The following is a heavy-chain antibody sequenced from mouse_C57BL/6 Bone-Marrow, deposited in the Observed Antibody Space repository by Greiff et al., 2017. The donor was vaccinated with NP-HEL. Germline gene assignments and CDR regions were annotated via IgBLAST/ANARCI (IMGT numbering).Heavy chain of an antibody. V-gene: IGHV1-64*01. J-gene: IGHJ3*01. D-gene: IGHD4-1*01. CDR3: ARGTGTDWFAY. CDR2: IHPNSGST. Sequence: LVEPGAELVKPGASVKLSCKASGYTFTSYWMHWVKQRPGQGLEWIGMIHPNSGSTNYNEKFKSKATLTVDKSSSTAYMQLSSLTSEDSAVYYCARGTGTDWFAYWGQGTLVTVSA. CDR1: GYTFTSYW.